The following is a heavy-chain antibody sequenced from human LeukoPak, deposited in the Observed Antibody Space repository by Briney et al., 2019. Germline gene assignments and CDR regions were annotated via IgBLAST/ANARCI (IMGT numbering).Heavy chain of an antibody. CDR1: GGSISNGDYY. Sequence: PSETLSLTCSVSGGSISNGDYYWGWIRQAPGKGLEWIGSIFDGETTHYNPSLKNRATISMDTSKNQFSLKLTSVTAADATMYYCARQLPTAAADTRGYFDYWGQGTVVTVSS. J-gene: IGHJ4*01. D-gene: IGHD6-25*01. V-gene: IGHV4-39*07. CDR2: IFDGETT. CDR3: ARQLPTAAADTRGYFDY.